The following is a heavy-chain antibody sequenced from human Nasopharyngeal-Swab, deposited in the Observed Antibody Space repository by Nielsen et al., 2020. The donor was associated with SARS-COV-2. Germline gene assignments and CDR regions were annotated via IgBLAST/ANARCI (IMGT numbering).Heavy chain of an antibody. Sequence: WVRQAPGQGLEWMGWISPYNGNTKYAQKFQGRVTMTTDTSTSTAYMELRSLRSDDTAVYYCARAVEIVSAGLPYYYYYMDVWGKGTTVTVSS. V-gene: IGHV1-18*01. CDR2: ISPYNGNT. CDR3: ARAVEIVSAGLPYYYYYMDV. D-gene: IGHD2-2*01. J-gene: IGHJ6*03.